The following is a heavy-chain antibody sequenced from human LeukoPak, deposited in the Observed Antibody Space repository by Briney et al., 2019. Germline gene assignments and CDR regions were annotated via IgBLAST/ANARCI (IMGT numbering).Heavy chain of an antibody. V-gene: IGHV3-7*01. CDR2: IKQDGSEK. Sequence: GGSLRLSCAASGFTLSSNWMSWFRQAPGKGLEWVANIKQDGSEKYYVDSVKGRFTISRDNAKNSLYLQMNSLRVEDTAVYYCARDGSGWSVYWGQGTLVTVSS. D-gene: IGHD6-19*01. CDR1: GFTLSSNW. J-gene: IGHJ4*02. CDR3: ARDGSGWSVY.